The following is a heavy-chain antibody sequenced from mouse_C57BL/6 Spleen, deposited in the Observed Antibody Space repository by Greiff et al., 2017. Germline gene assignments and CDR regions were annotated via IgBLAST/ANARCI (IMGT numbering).Heavy chain of an antibody. J-gene: IGHJ1*03. Sequence: VQLQQPGAELVKPGASVKLSCKASGYTFTSYWMQWVKQRPGQGLEWIGEIDPSDSYTNYNQKFKGKATLTVDTSSSTAYMQLSSLTSADSAVYDCAGCYSNYEGYFDVWGTGTTVTVSS. V-gene: IGHV1-50*01. D-gene: IGHD2-5*01. CDR2: IDPSDSYT. CDR3: AGCYSNYEGYFDV. CDR1: GYTFTSYW.